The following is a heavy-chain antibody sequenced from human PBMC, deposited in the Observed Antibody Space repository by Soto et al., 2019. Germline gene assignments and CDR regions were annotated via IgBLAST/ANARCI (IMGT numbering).Heavy chain of an antibody. V-gene: IGHV4-39*01. Sequence: PSETLSLTCTVSGGSISSSSYYWGWIRQPPGKGLEWVGSIYYSGSTYYNPSLKSRVTISVDTSKNQFSLKLSSVTAADTAVYYCASTLEYYYGMDVWGQGTTVTVSS. CDR1: GGSISSSSYY. CDR2: IYYSGST. J-gene: IGHJ6*02. CDR3: ASTLEYYYGMDV.